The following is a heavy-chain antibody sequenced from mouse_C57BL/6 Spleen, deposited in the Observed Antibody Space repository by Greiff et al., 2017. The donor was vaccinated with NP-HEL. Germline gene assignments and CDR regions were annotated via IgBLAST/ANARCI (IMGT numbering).Heavy chain of an antibody. CDR3: ARRLDYGDYGYFDY. J-gene: IGHJ2*01. Sequence: EVKVEESGGGLVKPGGSLKLSCAASGFTFSDYGMHWVRQAPEKGLEWVAYISSGSSTIYYADTVKGRFTISRDNAKNTLFLQMTSLRSEDTAMYYCARRLDYGDYGYFDYWGQGTTLTVSA. D-gene: IGHD2-13*01. CDR1: GFTFSDYG. V-gene: IGHV5-17*03. CDR2: ISSGSSTI.